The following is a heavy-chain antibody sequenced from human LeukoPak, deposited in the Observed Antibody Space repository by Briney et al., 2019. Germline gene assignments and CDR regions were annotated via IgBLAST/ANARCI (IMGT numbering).Heavy chain of an antibody. V-gene: IGHV1-69*06. D-gene: IGHD3-10*01. CDR3: ARDPFRYYGSGSYYGFYFDY. CDR1: GGTFSSYA. J-gene: IGHJ4*02. Sequence: GASVKVSCKASGGTFSSYAISWVRQAPGQGLEWMGRIIPIFGTANYAQKFQGRVTITADKSTSTAYMELSSLRSEETAVYYCARDPFRYYGSGSYYGFYFDYWGQGTLVTVSS. CDR2: IIPIFGTA.